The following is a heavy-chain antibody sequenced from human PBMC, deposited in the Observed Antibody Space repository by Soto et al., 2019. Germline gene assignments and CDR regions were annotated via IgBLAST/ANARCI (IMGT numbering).Heavy chain of an antibody. CDR2: RDPIDSKT. Sequence: PGEALKISCKGSGYNFDTYWINWVLQTPGKRLEWMGRRDPIDSKTKYSPSLEGHITISVDKNISTTYLQWSSLKAFTTAISSFARCIAAASGEYHDAFDVWGQGTAVTASS. J-gene: IGHJ6*02. CDR3: ARCIAAASGEYHDAFDV. D-gene: IGHD6-13*01. V-gene: IGHV5-10-1*01. CDR1: GYNFDTYW.